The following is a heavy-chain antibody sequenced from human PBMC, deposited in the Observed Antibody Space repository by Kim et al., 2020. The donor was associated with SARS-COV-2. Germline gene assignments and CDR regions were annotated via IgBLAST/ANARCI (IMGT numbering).Heavy chain of an antibody. J-gene: IGHJ6*03. CDR3: ARGKAGVGYYSSDYYYYM. CDR2: IYFTGTT. V-gene: IGHV4-59*01. Sequence: SETLSLTCSVSGGSINTNYWSWIRQAPGKGLEWIGYIYFTGTTNYNPSLNSRVIISVATSKKQFSPKMSSVTAADSAVYYCARGKAGVGYYSSDYYYYM. CDR1: GGSINTNY. D-gene: IGHD3-3*01.